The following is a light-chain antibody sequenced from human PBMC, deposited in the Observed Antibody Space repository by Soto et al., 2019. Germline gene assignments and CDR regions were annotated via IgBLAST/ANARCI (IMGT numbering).Light chain of an antibody. J-gene: IGKJ4*01. CDR1: QSVRNNY. Sequence: EIVLTQSPDTLSLSPGERATLSCRASQSVRNNYLAWYQQKPGQAPRFLIFDASSRATSIPDRFSVSGSGTDFALTISRLEPDDFAVYYCQQYGSTPLTFGGGTKVDIE. CDR2: DAS. V-gene: IGKV3-20*01. CDR3: QQYGSTPLT.